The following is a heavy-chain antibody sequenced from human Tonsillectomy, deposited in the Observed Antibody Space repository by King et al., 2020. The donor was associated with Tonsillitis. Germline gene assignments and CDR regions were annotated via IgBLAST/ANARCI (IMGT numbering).Heavy chain of an antibody. Sequence: VQLVESGGGLVQPGRSLRLSCAASGFTFDDYAMHWVRQAPGKGLEWVSGISWTSGSIGYADFVKGRFTISRDNAKNSLYLQMNSLRAEDTAMYYCAKDHAPFAAMAGTFDSWGQGTLVTVSS. CDR3: AKDHAPFAAMAGTFDS. CDR2: ISWTSGSI. V-gene: IGHV3-9*01. CDR1: GFTFDDYA. J-gene: IGHJ4*02. D-gene: IGHD5-18*01.